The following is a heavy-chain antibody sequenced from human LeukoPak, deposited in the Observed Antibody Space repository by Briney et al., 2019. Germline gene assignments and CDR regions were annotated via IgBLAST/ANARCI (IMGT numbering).Heavy chain of an antibody. D-gene: IGHD6-13*01. V-gene: IGHV4-4*07. CDR3: ARYSSSWTDAFDI. J-gene: IGHJ3*02. Sequence: SETLSLTCTVSGGSISSYYWSWIRQPAAKGMEWIGRIYSSGSTNYNPSLKSRVTMSVDTSKNQFSLKLSSVTAADTAVYYCARYSSSWTDAFDIWGQGTMVAVS. CDR1: GGSISSYY. CDR2: IYSSGST.